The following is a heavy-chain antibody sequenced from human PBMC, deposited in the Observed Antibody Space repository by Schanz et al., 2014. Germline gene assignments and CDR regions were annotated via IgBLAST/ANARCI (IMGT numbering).Heavy chain of an antibody. CDR3: AASSGWHPSTDY. CDR2: ISASGGTT. Sequence: EVQLVESGGGLVQPGGSLRLSCAASGFTFSSYAMTWVRQIPGKGLEWVSAISASGGTTNYADSVKGRFTISRDNAKSSLYLQMNSLRVEDTAVYYCAASSGWHPSTDYWGQGTLVTVSS. D-gene: IGHD6-19*01. J-gene: IGHJ4*02. V-gene: IGHV3-23*04. CDR1: GFTFSSYA.